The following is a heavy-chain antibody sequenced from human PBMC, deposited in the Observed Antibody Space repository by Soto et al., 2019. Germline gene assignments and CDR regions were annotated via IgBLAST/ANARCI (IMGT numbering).Heavy chain of an antibody. CDR3: VKNYIQLYF. CDR1: GGSMKNYY. CDR2: VYYTGST. J-gene: IGHJ4*02. V-gene: IGHV4-59*01. D-gene: IGHD5-18*01. Sequence: QVQLQESGPGLVKPSETLSLTCTVSGGSMKNYYWTWLRQPPGKGLEWIGCVYYTGSTTYYNPSLKSRVTVSVDTSKNQFSLELRSVTAADTAVYYCVKNYIQLYFGGQGTLVTVSS.